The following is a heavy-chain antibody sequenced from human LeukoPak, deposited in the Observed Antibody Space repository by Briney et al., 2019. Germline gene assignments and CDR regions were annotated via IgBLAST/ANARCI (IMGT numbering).Heavy chain of an antibody. D-gene: IGHD2-21*02. Sequence: GRSQRLSCAASGFTFSNGVMSWVRQTADNGMEWVSSIHASGGRAYYADSVKGRFTVSRDNSKNTLYLQMHSLRVEDTAIYYCAKDLTNGDKYGFLDYSGQGTLVTVSP. V-gene: IGHV3-23*01. CDR1: GFTFSNGV. CDR3: AKDLTNGDKYGFLDY. J-gene: IGHJ4*02. CDR2: IHASGGRA.